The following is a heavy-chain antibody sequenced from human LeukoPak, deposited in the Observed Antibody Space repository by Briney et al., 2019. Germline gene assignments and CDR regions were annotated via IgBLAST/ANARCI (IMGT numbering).Heavy chain of an antibody. Sequence: SETLSLTCTVSGGSISSYYWSWIRQPPGKGLEWIGYIYYSGSTNYNPSLKSRVTISVDTSKNQFSLKLSSVTAADTAVYYCARGLRFGESVGCNWFDPWGQGTLVTVSS. CDR3: ARGLRFGESVGCNWFDP. D-gene: IGHD3-10*01. CDR1: GGSISSYY. J-gene: IGHJ5*02. CDR2: IYYSGST. V-gene: IGHV4-59*01.